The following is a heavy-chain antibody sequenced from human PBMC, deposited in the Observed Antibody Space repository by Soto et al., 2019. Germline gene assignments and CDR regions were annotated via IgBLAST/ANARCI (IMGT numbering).Heavy chain of an antibody. V-gene: IGHV1-69*06. CDR3: ATWRTYSGSYGFDD. D-gene: IGHD1-26*01. Sequence: QVQLVQSGAELKKPGSSVNVSCAASGGTFKTYTINWVRQAPGQGLEWIGQIIPMYDSANYAQRFQGRVTISADKYTTIAYMELSGLRSEDTALYYCATWRTYSGSYGFDDWGQGTLVSVSS. J-gene: IGHJ4*02. CDR1: GGTFKTYT. CDR2: IIPMYDSA.